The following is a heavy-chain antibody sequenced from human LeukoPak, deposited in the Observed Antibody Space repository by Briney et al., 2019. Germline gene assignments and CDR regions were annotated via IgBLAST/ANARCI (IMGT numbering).Heavy chain of an antibody. J-gene: IGHJ4*02. CDR3: AKTYITTGTTSHFDY. V-gene: IGHV3-30*02. CDR2: IHHDGSNK. CDR1: GFTFSSYG. Sequence: GGSLRLSCAASGFTFSSYGMHWVRQAPGKGLDWVAFIHHDGSNKYYADSVKGRFTISRDNSKNTLYLQMNSLRAEDTAVYYCAKTYITTGTTSHFDYWGQGTLVTVSS. D-gene: IGHD1-1*01.